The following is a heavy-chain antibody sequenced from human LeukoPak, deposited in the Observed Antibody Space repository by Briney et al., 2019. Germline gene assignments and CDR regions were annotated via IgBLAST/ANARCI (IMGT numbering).Heavy chain of an antibody. CDR1: GGSISSYY. V-gene: IGHV4-59*12. D-gene: IGHD1-26*01. J-gene: IGHJ4*02. CDR3: ARDIVGATAFDY. Sequence: SSETLSLTCTVSGGSISSYYWSWIRQPPGKGLEWIGYIYYTGSTNYNPSLKSRVTISVDTSRNQFSLKLSSVTAADTAVYYCARDIVGATAFDYWGQGTLVTVSS. CDR2: IYYTGST.